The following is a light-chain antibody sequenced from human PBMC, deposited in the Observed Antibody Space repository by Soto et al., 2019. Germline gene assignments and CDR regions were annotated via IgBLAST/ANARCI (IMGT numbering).Light chain of an antibody. V-gene: IGKV1-12*01. CDR1: QDISSW. Sequence: DIQMTQSPSSVSASVGDRVTITCRASQDISSWVAWYQQKPGKAPKLLISAASSLQSGVPGRFSGSGSGTDFTLIISSLQPEDFAVYYCQQYNNWPLTFGGGTKVDIK. CDR3: QQYNNWPLT. CDR2: AAS. J-gene: IGKJ4*01.